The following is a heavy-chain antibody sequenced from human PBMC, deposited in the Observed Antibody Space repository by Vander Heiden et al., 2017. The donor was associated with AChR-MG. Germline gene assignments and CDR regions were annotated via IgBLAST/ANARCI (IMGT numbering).Heavy chain of an antibody. CDR3: ARVDWVSRSFDY. CDR2: TYFGGIT. V-gene: IGHV4-61*01. D-gene: IGHD3-9*01. Sequence: QVQLQESGPRLVKPSETLTLSCNVSSGSVSGGYYYWSWIRQSPGEGLEWVGYTYFGGITNDNPSLKSRVIVSLDRAREQISLRLSDVTAAETAVYYWARVDWVSRSFDYWGQGTLVTVS. J-gene: IGHJ4*02. CDR1: SGSVSGGYYY.